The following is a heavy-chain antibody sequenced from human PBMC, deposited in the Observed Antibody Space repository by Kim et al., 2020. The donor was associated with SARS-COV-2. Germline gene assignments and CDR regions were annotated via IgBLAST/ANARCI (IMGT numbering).Heavy chain of an antibody. V-gene: IGHV3-11*03. J-gene: IGHJ4*02. D-gene: IGHD2-2*01. CDR3: ARFPTRRGNIVVVPAAFFDY. Sequence: GRVTVSRDNAKNHLYLQMTSLSAEDTAVYYCARFPTRRGNIVVVPAAFFDYWGQGTLVTVSS.